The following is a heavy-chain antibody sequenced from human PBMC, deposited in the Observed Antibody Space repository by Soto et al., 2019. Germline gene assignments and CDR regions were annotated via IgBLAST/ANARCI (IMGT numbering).Heavy chain of an antibody. V-gene: IGHV1-18*01. Sequence: QVQVVQSGPEVKKPGASVKVSCKAQGYIFTKYGIGWVRQAPGHGLEWMGLINVYNGDRKVAQKFQDRVSMTTDTDAEPACRERTCVRAGGTSIYDCARRQLGGDGMLTGFAPWAQGTRVTVP. CDR3: ARRQLGGDGMLTGFAP. CDR1: GYIFTKYG. CDR2: INVYNGDR. D-gene: IGHD2-21*02. J-gene: IGHJ5*02.